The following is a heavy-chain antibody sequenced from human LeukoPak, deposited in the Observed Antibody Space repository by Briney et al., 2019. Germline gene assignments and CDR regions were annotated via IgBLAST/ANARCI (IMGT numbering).Heavy chain of an antibody. Sequence: GGPLRLSCAASGFTSSDYYMSWIRQAPGKGLEWVSYISSSGSTIYYADSVKGRFTISRDNAKNSLYLQMNSLRAEDAAVYYCARVPYSSSWYFDYWGQGTLVTVSS. V-gene: IGHV3-11*04. J-gene: IGHJ4*02. D-gene: IGHD6-13*01. CDR2: ISSSGSTI. CDR3: ARVPYSSSWYFDY. CDR1: GFTSSDYY.